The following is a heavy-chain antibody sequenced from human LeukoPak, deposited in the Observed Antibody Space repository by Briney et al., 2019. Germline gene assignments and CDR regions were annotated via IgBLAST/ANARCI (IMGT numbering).Heavy chain of an antibody. V-gene: IGHV4-38-2*02. CDR1: GYSISSGYY. D-gene: IGHD6-13*01. CDR3: ATQSSSWAY. CDR2: IYHSGST. Sequence: PSETLSLTCTVSGYSISSGYYWGWIRQPPGKGLEWIGSIYHSGSTYYNPSLKSRVTISVDTSKNQFSLKLSSVTAADTAVYYCATQSSSWAYWGQETLVTVSS. J-gene: IGHJ4*02.